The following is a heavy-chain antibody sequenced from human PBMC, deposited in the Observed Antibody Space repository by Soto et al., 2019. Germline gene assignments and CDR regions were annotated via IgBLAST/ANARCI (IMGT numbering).Heavy chain of an antibody. D-gene: IGHD1-26*01. CDR1: DYTFTNYG. Sequence: ASVKVSCKASDYTFTNYGLSWVRQAPGQGLEWMGWISTYRGNSNSAQKFQGRLIMTTDTSKRTGYMELRNLRSDDTAIYYCARTRMGATPLYSDLWGQGTPVTVSS. CDR2: ISTYRGNS. J-gene: IGHJ4*02. CDR3: ARTRMGATPLYSDL. V-gene: IGHV1-18*01.